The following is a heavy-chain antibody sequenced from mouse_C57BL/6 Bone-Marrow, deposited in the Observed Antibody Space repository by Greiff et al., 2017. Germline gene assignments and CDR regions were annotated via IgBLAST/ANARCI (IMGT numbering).Heavy chain of an antibody. CDR2: IYPRSGNT. V-gene: IGHV1-81*01. J-gene: IGHJ1*03. CDR3: ARGGITTPFDV. CDR1: GYTFTSYG. Sequence: QVQLKESGVELARPGASVKLSCKASGYTFTSYGISWVKQRTGQGLEWIGEIYPRSGNTYYNEKFKGKATLTADKSSSTAYMELRSLTSEDSAVYFCARGGITTPFDVWGTGTTVTVSS. D-gene: IGHD2-4*01.